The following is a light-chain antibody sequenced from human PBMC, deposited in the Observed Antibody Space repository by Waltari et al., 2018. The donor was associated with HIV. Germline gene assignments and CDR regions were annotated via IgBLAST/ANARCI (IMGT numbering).Light chain of an antibody. CDR2: DVN. CDR1: SSDIGISNF. V-gene: IGLV2-14*03. Sequence: QSALIQPASLSGSPGQSITISCTGTSSDIGISNFVSWYHLHPGKAPKLLLYDVNNRPSGVSSRFSGTKSGNSASLTIFGLQDDDEGYYYCGAYTSGSTPVVFGGGTKLTVL. CDR3: GAYTSGSTPVV. J-gene: IGLJ2*01.